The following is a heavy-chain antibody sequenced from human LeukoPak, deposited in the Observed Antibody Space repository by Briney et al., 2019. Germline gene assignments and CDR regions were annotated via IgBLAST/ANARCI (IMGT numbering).Heavy chain of an antibody. CDR1: GFTFSSSA. V-gene: IGHV3-23*01. D-gene: IGHD3-10*01. CDR2: VYGGGAT. CDR3: ARNYDSGSYFTD. J-gene: IGHJ4*02. Sequence: GGSLRLSCAASGFTFSSSAMSWVRQAPGKGLEWVSVVYGGGATNYADSVKGRFNISRDNSKNKLYLQMNSLRAEDTAVYYCARNYDSGSYFTDWGQGALVTVSS.